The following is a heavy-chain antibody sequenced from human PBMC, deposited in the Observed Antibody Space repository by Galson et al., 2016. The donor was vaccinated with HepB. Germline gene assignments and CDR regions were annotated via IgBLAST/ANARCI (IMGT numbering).Heavy chain of an antibody. V-gene: IGHV5-51*03. CDR2: IHPTDSDT. CDR1: GYTFTGDW. Sequence: QSGAEVKQPGESLRISCEASGYTFTGDWIGWVRQMPGRGLEWVAFIHPTDSDTKYSRPFQGQVTVSVDKSINTAYLQWSSLKASDTAIYYCVRPMGVTTVPHYLDFWGQGTLVTVSS. J-gene: IGHJ4*02. D-gene: IGHD4-17*01. CDR3: VRPMGVTTVPHYLDF.